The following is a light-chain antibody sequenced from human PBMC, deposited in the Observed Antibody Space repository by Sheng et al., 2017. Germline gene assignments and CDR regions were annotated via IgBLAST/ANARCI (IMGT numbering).Light chain of an antibody. CDR3: QVWDSSSDHRGYV. Sequence: SYVLTQSASVSVAPGQTARITCGGNNIGSKTVHWYQQKPGQAPVXVVYDENDRPSGIPERFSGSISGNTATLTISRVEAGDEADYYCQVWDSSSDHRGYVFGTGTKVTVL. CDR2: DEN. CDR1: NIGSKT. J-gene: IGLJ1*01. V-gene: IGLV3-21*02.